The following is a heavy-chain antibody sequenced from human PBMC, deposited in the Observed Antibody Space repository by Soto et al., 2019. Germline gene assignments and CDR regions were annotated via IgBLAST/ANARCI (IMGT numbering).Heavy chain of an antibody. CDR1: GYSFTSYW. CDR2: IDPSDSYT. V-gene: IGHV5-10-1*01. CDR3: ARPIAGSTYYYYGMDV. Sequence: GESLKISCKGSGYSFTSYWISWVRQMPGKGLEWMGRIDPSDSYTNYSPSFQGHVTISADKSISTAYLQWSSLKASDTAMYYCARPIAGSTYYYYGMDVWGQGTTVTVS. J-gene: IGHJ6*02. D-gene: IGHD6-13*01.